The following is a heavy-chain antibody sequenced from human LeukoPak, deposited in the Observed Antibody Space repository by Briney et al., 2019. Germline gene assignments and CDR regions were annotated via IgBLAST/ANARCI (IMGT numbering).Heavy chain of an antibody. CDR3: ARAGGRGIVGATTHRKYYFDY. V-gene: IGHV4-4*07. J-gene: IGHJ4*02. CDR1: GGSISSYY. Sequence: PSETLSLTCAVSGGSISSYYWSWIRQPAGKGLEWIGRIYTSGSTNYNPSLKSRVTMSVDTSKNQFSLKLSSVTAADTAVYYCARAGGRGIVGATTHRKYYFDYWGQGTLVTVSS. D-gene: IGHD1-26*01. CDR2: IYTSGST.